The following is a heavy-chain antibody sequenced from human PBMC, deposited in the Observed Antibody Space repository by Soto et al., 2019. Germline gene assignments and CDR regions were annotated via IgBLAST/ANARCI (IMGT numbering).Heavy chain of an antibody. CDR1: RGSFNDYY. V-gene: IGHV4-34*01. Sequence: SETLSLTCAVQRGSFNDYYWGRIRQPPGKGLEWIGEINHSGSTTYSPSLMSRVTISVDTSKNQFSLKLNSVTAADTGVYYCVRGSRRGLDYWGQGTVVTVSS. CDR3: VRGSRRGLDY. CDR2: INHSGST. D-gene: IGHD3-16*01. J-gene: IGHJ4*02.